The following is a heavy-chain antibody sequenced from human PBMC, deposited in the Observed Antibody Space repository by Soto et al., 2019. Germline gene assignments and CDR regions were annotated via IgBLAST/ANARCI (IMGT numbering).Heavy chain of an antibody. V-gene: IGHV3-74*01. D-gene: IGHD1-1*01. CDR3: ARGERFTPIDY. CDR1: GFSFSSRW. J-gene: IGHJ4*02. Sequence: GGSLRLSCEASGFSFSSRWMHWVRQAPGKGLVWVSRIDNGGTTTAYADSVKGRFTISRDDAKNTLYLQMNSLRVEDTAVYYCARGERFTPIDYWGQGTLVTVSS. CDR2: IDNGGTTT.